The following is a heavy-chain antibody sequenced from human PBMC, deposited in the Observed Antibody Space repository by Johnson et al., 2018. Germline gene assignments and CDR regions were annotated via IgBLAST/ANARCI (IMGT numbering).Heavy chain of an antibody. CDR1: GFTFDDYA. D-gene: IGHD2-15*01. Sequence: QLVESGGGLVQPGRSLRLSCAASGFTFDDYAMHWVRQAPGKGLEWVSGISWDSGVMDYADSVKGRFTISRDNAKNSLYLQMNSLRAEDTAVYYCARDGVVVAATPDAFDIWGQGTMVTVSS. CDR2: ISWDSGVM. CDR3: ARDGVVVAATPDAFDI. V-gene: IGHV3-9*01. J-gene: IGHJ3*02.